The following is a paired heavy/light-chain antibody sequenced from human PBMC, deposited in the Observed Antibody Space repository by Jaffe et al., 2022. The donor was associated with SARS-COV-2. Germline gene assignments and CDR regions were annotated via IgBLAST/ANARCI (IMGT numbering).Heavy chain of an antibody. CDR1: GYTFTSYG. J-gene: IGHJ4*02. Sequence: QVHLVQSGAEVKKPGASVKVSCKASGYTFTSYGVSWVRQAPGQGPEWMGWISTYTGNTNYAQKVQGRVTLTKDTSTSTAYMELRSLRSDDTAIYYCARDLNGDFDYWGQGTLVTVSA. D-gene: IGHD4-17*01. CDR3: ARDLNGDFDY. V-gene: IGHV1-18*01. CDR2: ISTYTGNT.
Light chain of an antibody. V-gene: IGKV2-30*01. J-gene: IGKJ2*01. CDR2: KVS. Sequence: DVVMTQSPLSLPVTLGQPASISCRSTQSLVYSDGDTYLNWFQQRPGQSPRRLIYKVSNRDSGVPDRFSGSGSGTDFTLKISRVEAEDFGVYYCMQGTHWPYTFGQGTKLEIK. CDR3: MQGTHWPYT. CDR1: QSLVYSDGDTY.